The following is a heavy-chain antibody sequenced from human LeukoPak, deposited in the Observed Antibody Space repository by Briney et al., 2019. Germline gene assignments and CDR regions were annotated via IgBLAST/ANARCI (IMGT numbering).Heavy chain of an antibody. CDR2: FDPEDGKT. J-gene: IGHJ6*04. D-gene: IGHD2-15*01. CDR3: ARDGYYCSGGSCSHDYYYYYGMDV. Sequence: ASVKVSCKVSGYTLTELSMHWVRQAPGKGLEWMGGFDPEDGKTIYAQKFQGRVTMTEDTSTDTAYMELSRLRSDDTAVYYCARDGYYCSGGSCSHDYYYYYGMDVWGKGTTVTVSS. V-gene: IGHV1-24*01. CDR1: GYTLTELS.